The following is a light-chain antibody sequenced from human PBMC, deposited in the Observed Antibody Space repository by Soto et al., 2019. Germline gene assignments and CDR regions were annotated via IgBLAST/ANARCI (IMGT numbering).Light chain of an antibody. CDR3: AAWDASLNGWV. Sequence: QSVLTQPPSASGTPGQRVTISCSGSSFNIGSNTVNWYQQLPGTAPQLLIYSNNHRPSGVPDRCSGSKSGTSASLAISGRQSEDEADYYCAAWDASLNGWVFGGGTKVTVL. CDR1: SFNIGSNT. CDR2: SNN. J-gene: IGLJ3*02. V-gene: IGLV1-44*01.